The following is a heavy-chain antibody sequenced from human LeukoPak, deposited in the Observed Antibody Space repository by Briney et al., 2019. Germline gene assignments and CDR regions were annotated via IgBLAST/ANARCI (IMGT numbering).Heavy chain of an antibody. CDR3: ARDLSTVVTIGNDY. D-gene: IGHD4-23*01. CDR1: EFTFSSYW. V-gene: IGHV3-7*01. Sequence: PGGSLRLSCAASEFTFSSYWMSWVRQAPGKGLEWAANIKQDGSEKYYVDSVKGRFTISRDNAKDSLYLQMNSLRAEDTAVYYCARDLSTVVTIGNDYWGQGTLVTVSS. J-gene: IGHJ4*02. CDR2: IKQDGSEK.